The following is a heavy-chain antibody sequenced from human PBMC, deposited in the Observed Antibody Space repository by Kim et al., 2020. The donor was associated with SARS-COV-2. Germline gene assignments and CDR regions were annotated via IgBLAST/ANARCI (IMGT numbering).Heavy chain of an antibody. D-gene: IGHD3-10*01. Sequence: ASVKVSCKASGYTFTGYYMHWVRQAPGQGLEWMGWINPNSGGTNYAQKFQGRVTMTRDTSISTAYMELSRLRSDDTAVYYCARDLLRDRGLWFGELSGGYWGQGTLVTVSS. CDR1: GYTFTGYY. J-gene: IGHJ4*02. CDR3: ARDLLRDRGLWFGELSGGY. CDR2: INPNSGGT. V-gene: IGHV1-2*02.